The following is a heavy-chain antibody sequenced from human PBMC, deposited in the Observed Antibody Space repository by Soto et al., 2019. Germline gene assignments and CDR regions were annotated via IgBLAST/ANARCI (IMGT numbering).Heavy chain of an antibody. CDR2: INHSGST. D-gene: IGHD1-26*01. CDR1: GGSFSGYY. V-gene: IGHV4-34*01. CDR3: ARGVSFRGYYYYMDV. J-gene: IGHJ6*03. Sequence: SETLSLTCAVYGGSFSGYYWSWIRQPPGKGLEWIGEINHSGSTNYNPSLKSRVTISVDTSKNQFSLKLSSVTAADTAVYYCARGVSFRGYYYYMDVWGKGTTVTVSS.